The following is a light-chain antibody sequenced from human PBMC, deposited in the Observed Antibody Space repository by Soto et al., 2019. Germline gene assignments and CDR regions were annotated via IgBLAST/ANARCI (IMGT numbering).Light chain of an antibody. Sequence: DNQMTRPPSSLFVLVRDRETTTCVASQSISCYLCWYQQIPGKAPKRLIYAASSLQSGVPSRFSGSGSGTEFTLTISILQPEDFSTYYCLQHNIYPRTFCQGTKVDI. V-gene: IGKV1-17*01. CDR3: LQHNIYPRT. J-gene: IGKJ1*01. CDR2: AAS. CDR1: QSISCY.